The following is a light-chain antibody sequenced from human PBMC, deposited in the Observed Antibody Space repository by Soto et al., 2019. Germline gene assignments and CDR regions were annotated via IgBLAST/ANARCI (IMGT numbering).Light chain of an antibody. V-gene: IGLV2-14*03. CDR3: CSLTTSHTYV. Sequence: QSALTQPASVSGSPGQSIAISCTGTSSDIGHYDYVSWYQQHPGKAPKLMIYHVTYRPSGVSNRYSGSKSGNSASLTISGLQADDEADYYCCSLTTSHTYVFGSGTKVTVL. CDR2: HVT. CDR1: SSDIGHYDY. J-gene: IGLJ1*01.